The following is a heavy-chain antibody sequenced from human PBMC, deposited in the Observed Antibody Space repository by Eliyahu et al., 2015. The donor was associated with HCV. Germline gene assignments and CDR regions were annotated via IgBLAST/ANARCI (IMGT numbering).Heavy chain of an antibody. J-gene: IGHJ6*02. CDR2: IAPLXRTA. CDR1: GXTLSMSS. V-gene: IGHV1-69*01. CDR3: ARGRAPGYCSSTSCPYGMDV. D-gene: IGHD2-2*01. Sequence: QVQLVQSGAEVKEPGSXVRVSCKTSGXTLSMSSLSWVRQAPGQGLEWMGGIAPLXRTANYAQKFQGRVTITADESTSTAYMELSSLRSEDTAVYYCARGRAPGYCSSTSCPYGMDVWGQGTTVTVSS.